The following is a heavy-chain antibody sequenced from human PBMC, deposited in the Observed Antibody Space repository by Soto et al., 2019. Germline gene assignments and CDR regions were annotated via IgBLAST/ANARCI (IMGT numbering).Heavy chain of an antibody. D-gene: IGHD2-15*01. J-gene: IGHJ4*02. CDR2: IYSGGST. CDR1: GFSVSSSH. V-gene: IGHV3-53*01. CDR3: VRDLGYCSGRSCYAVFDY. Sequence: GGSLRLSSAVSGFSVSSSHMNGVRQAPGKGLEWVSVIYSGGSTYYAVSVKGRFTISRDNTDNSLYLQMNILRAEDTALYYCVRDLGYCSGRSCYAVFDYWRQG.